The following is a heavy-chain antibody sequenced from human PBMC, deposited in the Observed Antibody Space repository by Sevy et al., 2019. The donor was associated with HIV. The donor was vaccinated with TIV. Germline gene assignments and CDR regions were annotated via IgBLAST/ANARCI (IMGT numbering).Heavy chain of an antibody. Sequence: SVKVSCKASGYSFTGYYIHWVRQAPGQGLEWMAWINPKKGDTGYAQKFQGRVTLTRDTSISTAYMDLRRLISDDTAIYYCAREDYRNWTKQFDYWGQGTLVTVSS. CDR1: GYSFTGYY. J-gene: IGHJ4*02. V-gene: IGHV1-2*02. CDR2: INPKKGDT. CDR3: AREDYRNWTKQFDY. D-gene: IGHD4-4*01.